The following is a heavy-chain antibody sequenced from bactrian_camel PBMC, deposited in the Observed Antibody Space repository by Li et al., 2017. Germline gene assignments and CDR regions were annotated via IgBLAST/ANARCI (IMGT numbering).Heavy chain of an antibody. CDR2: IDSDGIT. D-gene: IGHD3*01. CDR3: AASNSRRIGERPTRESVGGWCTASDPVHS. V-gene: IGHV3S53*01. Sequence: HVQLVESGGGSVQAGGSLRLSCAVSGYTFSSECMGWFRENAKKEREGLATIDSDGITRYADSVKGRFAITKDNAKNTLYLQMNNLKPEDAAVYFCAASNSRRIGERPTRESVGGWCTASDPVHSWGQGTQVTVS. CDR1: GYTFSSEC. J-gene: IGHJ4*01.